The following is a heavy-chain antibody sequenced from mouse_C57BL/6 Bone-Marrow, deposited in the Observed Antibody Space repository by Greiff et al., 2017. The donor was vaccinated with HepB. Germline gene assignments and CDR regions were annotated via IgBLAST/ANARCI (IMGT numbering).Heavy chain of an antibody. CDR1: GFTFSDYY. Sequence: EVQLMESGGGLVQPGGSLKLSCAASGFTFSDYYMYWVRQTPEKRLEWVAYISNGGGSTYYPDTVKGRFTISRDNAKNTLYLQMSRLKSEDTAMYYCARPYYYGSSYWYFDVWGTGTTVTVSS. V-gene: IGHV5-12*01. CDR3: ARPYYYGSSYWYFDV. J-gene: IGHJ1*03. CDR2: ISNGGGST. D-gene: IGHD1-1*01.